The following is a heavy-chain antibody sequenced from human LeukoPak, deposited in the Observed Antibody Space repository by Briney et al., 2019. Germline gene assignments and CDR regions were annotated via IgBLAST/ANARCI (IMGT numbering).Heavy chain of an antibody. CDR1: GGSISSYY. CDR2: IYYSGST. Sequence: SETLSLTCTVSGGSISSYYWSWLRQPPGKGLEWIGYIYYSGSTYYNPSLKSRVTISVDTSKNQFSLKLSSVTAADTAVYYCARRSSSSGNVDYWGQGTLVTVSS. CDR3: ARRSSSSGNVDY. D-gene: IGHD6-6*01. J-gene: IGHJ4*02. V-gene: IGHV4-59*12.